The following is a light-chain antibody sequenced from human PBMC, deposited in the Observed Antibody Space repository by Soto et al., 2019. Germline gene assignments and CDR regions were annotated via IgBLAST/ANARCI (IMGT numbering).Light chain of an antibody. CDR3: QQYGSSQFT. J-gene: IGKJ3*01. CDR1: QIVNSNY. CDR2: DTS. Sequence: EIVLMQSPGTLSLSPGEGATLSCRASQIVNSNYLAWYQQKPGQAPTVLIFDTSRRATGVPDRFSGSGSGTDFTLTISRLEPDDFAVYYCQQYGSSQFTFGPGTKVKIK. V-gene: IGKV3-20*01.